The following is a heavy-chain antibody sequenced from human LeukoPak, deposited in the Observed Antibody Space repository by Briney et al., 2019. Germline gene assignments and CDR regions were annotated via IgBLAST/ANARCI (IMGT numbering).Heavy chain of an antibody. V-gene: IGHV4-59*12. CDR1: GGSTSSYY. D-gene: IGHD1-1*01. CDR3: ASEALEPYFDY. Sequence: SETLSLTCTVSGGSTSSYYWSWIRQPPGKGLEWIGYIYYSGSTNYNPSLKSRVTISVDTSKNQFSLKLSSVTAADTAVYYCASEALEPYFDYWGQGTLVTVSS. J-gene: IGHJ4*02. CDR2: IYYSGST.